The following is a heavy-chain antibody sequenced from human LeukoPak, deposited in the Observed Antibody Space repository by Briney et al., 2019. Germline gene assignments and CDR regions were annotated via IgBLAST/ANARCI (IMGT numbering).Heavy chain of an antibody. D-gene: IGHD5-24*01. Sequence: SETLSLTCTVSGGSISSGSYYWSWIRQPAGKGLEWIGRIYTSGSTNYNPSLNSRVTISVNTSKNQFSLKLSTVTAADTAVYYCARDLIGRDGYNWHNWFDPWGQGTLVTVSS. J-gene: IGHJ5*02. CDR1: GGSISSGSYY. V-gene: IGHV4-61*02. CDR2: IYTSGST. CDR3: ARDLIGRDGYNWHNWFDP.